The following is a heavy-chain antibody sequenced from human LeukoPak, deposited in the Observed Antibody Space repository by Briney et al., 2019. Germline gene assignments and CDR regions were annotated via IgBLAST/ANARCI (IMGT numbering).Heavy chain of an antibody. D-gene: IGHD3-22*01. J-gene: IGHJ3*02. V-gene: IGHV4-34*01. CDR3: ARDSVYDSSGYDAFDI. CDR1: GGSFSGYY. Sequence: PSETLSLTCAVYGGSFSGYYWSWIRQPPGKGLEWIGEINHSGSTNYNPSPKSRVTISVDTSKNQFSLKLSSVTAADTAVYYCARDSVYDSSGYDAFDIWGQGTMVTVSS. CDR2: INHSGST.